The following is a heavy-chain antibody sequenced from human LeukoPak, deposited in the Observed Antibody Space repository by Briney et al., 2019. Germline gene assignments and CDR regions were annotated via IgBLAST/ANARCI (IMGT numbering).Heavy chain of an antibody. J-gene: IGHJ4*02. D-gene: IGHD3-10*01. Sequence: GGSLRLSCAASGFTFSSYSMNWVRQAPGKGLEWVSYISSSSSTIYYADSVKGRFTISRDNAKNSLYLQMNSLRAEDTAVYYCARDKYYYGSGSESARVFDYWGQGTLVTVSS. CDR1: GFTFSSYS. CDR3: ARDKYYYGSGSESARVFDY. CDR2: ISSSSSTI. V-gene: IGHV3-48*01.